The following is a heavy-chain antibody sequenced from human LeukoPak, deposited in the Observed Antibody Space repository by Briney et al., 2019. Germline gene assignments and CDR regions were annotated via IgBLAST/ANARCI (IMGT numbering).Heavy chain of an antibody. CDR1: GGSISSYY. Sequence: SETLSLTCTVSGGSISSYYWSWIRQPAGKGLEWIGRIYTSGSTYYNPSLKSRVTISVDTSKNQFSLKLSSVTAADTAVYYCAGYSSGYFNWFDPWGQGTLVTVSS. V-gene: IGHV4-4*07. CDR2: IYTSGST. D-gene: IGHD3-22*01. J-gene: IGHJ5*02. CDR3: AGYSSGYFNWFDP.